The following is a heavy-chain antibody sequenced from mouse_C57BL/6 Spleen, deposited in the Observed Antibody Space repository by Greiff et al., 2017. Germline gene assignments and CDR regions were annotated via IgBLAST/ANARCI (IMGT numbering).Heavy chain of an antibody. CDR3: AREGAYYGSSYGDY. CDR2: IDPSDSET. V-gene: IGHV1-52*01. D-gene: IGHD1-1*01. Sequence: QVQLQQPGAELVRPGSSVKLSCKASGYTFTSYWMHWVKQRPIQGLEWIGNIDPSDSETPYNQKFKDKATLTVDKSSSTAYMQRRSLTSEDSAVYYCAREGAYYGSSYGDYWGQGTSVTVSA. CDR1: GYTFTSYW. J-gene: IGHJ4*01.